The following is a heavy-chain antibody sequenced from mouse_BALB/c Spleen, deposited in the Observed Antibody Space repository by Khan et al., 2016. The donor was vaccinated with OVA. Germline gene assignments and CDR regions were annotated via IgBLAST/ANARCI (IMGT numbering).Heavy chain of an antibody. V-gene: IGHV5-6*01. CDR2: ISSGGSYT. D-gene: IGHD1-1*01. CDR3: ARHDSTASFAY. Sequence: EVELVESGGDLVKPGGSLKLSCAASGFTFSSYGMSWVRQTPDKRLEWVATISSGGSYTYYPDSVKGRFTISRDNAKNTLYLQMSSRKAEDTAISYCARHDSTASFAYWGQGTLVTVSA. CDR1: GFTFSSYG. J-gene: IGHJ3*01.